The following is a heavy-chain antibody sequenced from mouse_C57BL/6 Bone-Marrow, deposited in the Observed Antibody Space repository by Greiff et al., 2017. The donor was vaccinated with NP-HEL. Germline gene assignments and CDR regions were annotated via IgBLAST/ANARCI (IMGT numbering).Heavy chain of an antibody. V-gene: IGHV5-4*01. Sequence: EVKLMESGGGLVKPGGSLKLSCAASGFTFSSYAMSWVRQTPEKRLEWVATISDGGSYTYYPDNVKGRYTISRDNAKNNLYLQMSHLKSEDTAMYYCAREGVTGTGDFDYWGQGTTLTVSS. CDR3: AREGVTGTGDFDY. CDR1: GFTFSSYA. J-gene: IGHJ2*01. CDR2: ISDGGSYT. D-gene: IGHD4-1*01.